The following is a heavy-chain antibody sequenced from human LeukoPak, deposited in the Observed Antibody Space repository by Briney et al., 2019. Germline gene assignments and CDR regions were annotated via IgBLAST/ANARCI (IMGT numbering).Heavy chain of an antibody. CDR1: GYTFTGYY. D-gene: IGHD6-13*01. J-gene: IGHJ6*03. Sequence: ASVKVSCKASGYTFTGYYMHWVRQAPGKGLEWMGWINPNSGGTNYAQKFQGRVTMTRDTSISTAYMELSRLRSDDAAVYYCAKAAAGSQHSYYYYYYLDVWGTGTTVTVSS. CDR3: AKAAAGSQHSYYYYYYLDV. V-gene: IGHV1-2*02. CDR2: INPNSGGT.